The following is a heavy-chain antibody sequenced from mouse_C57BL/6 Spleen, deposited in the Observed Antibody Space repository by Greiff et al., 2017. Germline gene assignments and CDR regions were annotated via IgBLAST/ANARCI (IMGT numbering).Heavy chain of an antibody. Sequence: EVQLQQSVAELVRPGASVKLSCTASGFNIKNTYMHWVKQRPEQGLEWIGRIDPANGNTKYAPKFQGKATITADTSSNTAYLQLSSLTSEDTAIYYCARGGHYYGSSPYYYAMDYWGQGTSVTVSS. CDR3: ARGGHYYGSSPYYYAMDY. V-gene: IGHV14-3*01. CDR1: GFNIKNTY. CDR2: IDPANGNT. J-gene: IGHJ4*01. D-gene: IGHD1-1*01.